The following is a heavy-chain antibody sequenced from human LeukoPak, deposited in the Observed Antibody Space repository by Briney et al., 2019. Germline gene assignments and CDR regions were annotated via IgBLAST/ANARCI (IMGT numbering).Heavy chain of an antibody. CDR1: GGSFSGYY. J-gene: IGHJ6*03. CDR3: SSGGKGVITLYYYYYMDV. CDR2: INHSGRT. D-gene: IGHD3-22*01. Sequence: ASEALSLTCAVYGGSFSGYYWSWIRQPPGKGLEWIGEINHSGRTNYNPSLKNGVSISADTCKNQFSLKMSSVTAADTAVYYCSSGGKGVITLYYYYYMDVWGKGTTVTVSS. V-gene: IGHV4-34*01.